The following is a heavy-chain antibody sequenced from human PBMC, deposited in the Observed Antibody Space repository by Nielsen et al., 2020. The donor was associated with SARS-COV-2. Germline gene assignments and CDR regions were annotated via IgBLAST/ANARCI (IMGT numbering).Heavy chain of an antibody. J-gene: IGHJ6*02. Sequence: SETLSLTCTVSGGSISSGDYYWSWIRQPPGKGLEWIGYIYYSGSTYYNPSLKSRVTISVDTSKNQFSLKLSSVTAADTAVYYCAREAGASIYGMDVWGQGTTVTVSS. V-gene: IGHV4-30-4*01. CDR2: IYYSGST. D-gene: IGHD1-26*01. CDR1: GGSISSGDYY. CDR3: AREAGASIYGMDV.